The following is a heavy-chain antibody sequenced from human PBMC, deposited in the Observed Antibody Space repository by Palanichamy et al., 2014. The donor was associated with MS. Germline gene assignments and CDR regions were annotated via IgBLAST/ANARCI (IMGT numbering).Heavy chain of an antibody. V-gene: IGHV5-51*01. CDR1: GYSFTSYW. J-gene: IGHJ4*02. CDR3: ARLAMITFGGVIVPPYYFDY. D-gene: IGHD3-16*02. Sequence: EVQLVQSGAEVKKPGESLKISCKGSGYSFTSYWIGWVRQMPGKGLEWMGIIYPGDSDTRYSPSFQGQVTISADKSISTAYLQWSSLKASDTAMYYCARLAMITFGGVIVPPYYFDYWGQGTLVTVSS. CDR2: IYPGDSDT.